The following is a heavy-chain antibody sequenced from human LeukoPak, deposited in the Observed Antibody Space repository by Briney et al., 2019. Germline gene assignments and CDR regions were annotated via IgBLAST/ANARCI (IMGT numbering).Heavy chain of an antibody. V-gene: IGHV3-7*04. CDR2: IKEDGREK. J-gene: IGHJ6*02. CDR3: ARDGSGNRYYYYGMDV. D-gene: IGHD2-15*01. Sequence: PGRSLRLPCAASGFTFSSYWMSWVRQAPGKGLEWVANIKEDGREKYYVDSVKGRFTISRDNAKNSLYLQMNSLRAEDTAVYYCARDGSGNRYYYYGMDVWGQGTTVTVSS. CDR1: GFTFSSYW.